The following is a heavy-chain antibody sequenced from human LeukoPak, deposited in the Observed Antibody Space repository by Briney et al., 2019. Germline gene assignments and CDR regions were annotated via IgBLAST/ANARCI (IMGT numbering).Heavy chain of an antibody. CDR1: GFTFSGYA. J-gene: IGHJ4*02. CDR3: AKDPAYCGGDCYSGDY. D-gene: IGHD2-21*02. CDR2: ISGSGGST. Sequence: GGSLRLSCAASGFTFSGYAMSWVRQAPGKGLEWVSAISGSGGSTYYADSVKGRFTISRDNSENTLYLQMNSLRAEDTAVYYCAKDPAYCGGDCYSGDYWGQGTLVTVSS. V-gene: IGHV3-23*01.